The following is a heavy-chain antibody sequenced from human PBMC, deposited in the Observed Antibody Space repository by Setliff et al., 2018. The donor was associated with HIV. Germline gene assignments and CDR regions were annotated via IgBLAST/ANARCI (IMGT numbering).Heavy chain of an antibody. CDR3: ARHAVPHYYDSSGPS. CDR2: IYSGGTT. D-gene: IGHD3-22*01. Sequence: SETLPLTCSVSGGSIVSSSYYWGWIRQPPGKGLEWIGNIYSGGTTYYNSSLRSRVTISVATSKNQFSLKLNSVTAADTAVYYCARHAVPHYYDSSGPSWGPGTLVTVSS. V-gene: IGHV4-39*07. J-gene: IGHJ5*02. CDR1: GGSIVSSSYY.